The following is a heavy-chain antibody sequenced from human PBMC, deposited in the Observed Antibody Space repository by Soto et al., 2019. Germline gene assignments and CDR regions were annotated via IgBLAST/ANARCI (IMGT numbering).Heavy chain of an antibody. CDR3: ARTPYGSASFDY. CDR1: GFSVSSTY. J-gene: IGHJ4*02. D-gene: IGHD6-19*01. Sequence: SETLSLTCTVSGFSVSSTYWGWVRQSPGKGLEWIGYVYNSGSTIYSPSLRSRITISVDPSKNQFSLRLRSVTAADTAVYYCARTPYGSASFDYWGQGNLVTVSS. V-gene: IGHV4-59*02. CDR2: VYNSGST.